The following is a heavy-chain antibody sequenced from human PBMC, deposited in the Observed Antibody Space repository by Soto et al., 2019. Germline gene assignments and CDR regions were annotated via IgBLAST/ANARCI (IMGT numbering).Heavy chain of an antibody. CDR3: PKDIYFGAVVVAATQGGAFDI. CDR1: GFTFDDYA. D-gene: IGHD2-15*01. Sequence: SLRLSCAASGFTFDDYAMHWVRQVPGKGLEWVSGISWNSGSMDYADSVKGRFIISRDNAKNSLYLQMNSLRDEDTAFYYCPKDIYFGAVVVAATQGGAFDIWGHGSMVTVSS. CDR2: ISWNSGSM. V-gene: IGHV3-9*01. J-gene: IGHJ3*02.